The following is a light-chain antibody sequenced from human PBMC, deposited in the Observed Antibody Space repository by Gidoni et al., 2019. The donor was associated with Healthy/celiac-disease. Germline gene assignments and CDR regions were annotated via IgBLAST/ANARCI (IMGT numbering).Light chain of an antibody. CDR2: AAS. CDR3: QHSYSTPWT. J-gene: IGKJ1*01. Sequence: DIQMTQSPSSLSASVGDRVTINCRASQSISSYLNWYQQKPGKAPQLLIYAASSLQRGVPSRFSGSGSGTDFTLTISSLQPEDFASYSCQHSYSTPWTFGQGTKVEIK. CDR1: QSISSY. V-gene: IGKV1-39*01.